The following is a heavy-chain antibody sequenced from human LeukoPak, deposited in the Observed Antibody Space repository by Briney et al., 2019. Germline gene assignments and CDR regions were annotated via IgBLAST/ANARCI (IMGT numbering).Heavy chain of an antibody. J-gene: IGHJ4*02. CDR1: GYTFTSYG. D-gene: IGHD5-12*01. CDR2: ISAYNGNT. CDR3: ARDEGHPLLSGYDHFDY. Sequence: ASVKVSCKASGYTFTSYGISWVRQAPGQGLEWMGWISAYNGNTNYAQKLKGRVTMTTDTSTSTAYMELRSLRSDDTAVYYCARDEGHPLLSGYDHFDYWGQGTLVTVSS. V-gene: IGHV1-18*01.